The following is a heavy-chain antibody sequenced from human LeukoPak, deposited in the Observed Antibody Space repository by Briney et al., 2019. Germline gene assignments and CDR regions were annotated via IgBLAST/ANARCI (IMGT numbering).Heavy chain of an antibody. CDR2: IDSSDSFT. Sequence: GESLRILWQGPGYSFTSYWLNWVRQVPGKGLEWMGRIDSSDSFTTYSPSFQGHVTISADKSISTAYLQWSSLKASDTAMYYCARLKQQVNGFDIWGQGTMVIVSS. D-gene: IGHD6-13*01. V-gene: IGHV5-10-1*01. CDR3: ARLKQQVNGFDI. J-gene: IGHJ3*02. CDR1: GYSFTSYW.